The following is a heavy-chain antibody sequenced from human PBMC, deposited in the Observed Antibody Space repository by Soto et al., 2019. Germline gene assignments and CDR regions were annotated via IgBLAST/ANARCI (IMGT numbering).Heavy chain of an antibody. Sequence: PGGSLRLSCAASGFTFSSYWMSWVRQAPGKGLEWVANIKQDGSEKYYVDSVKGRFTISRDNAKNSLYLQMNSLRAEDTAVYYCARELKVLRFLEWASTRNYYYYYGMDVWGKATTVIVSS. CDR1: GFTFSSYW. CDR2: IKQDGSEK. D-gene: IGHD3-3*01. J-gene: IGHJ6*04. CDR3: ARELKVLRFLEWASTRNYYYYYGMDV. V-gene: IGHV3-7*03.